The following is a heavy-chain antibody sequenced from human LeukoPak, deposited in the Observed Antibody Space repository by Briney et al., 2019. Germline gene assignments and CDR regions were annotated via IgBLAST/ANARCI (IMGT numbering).Heavy chain of an antibody. CDR3: ARGLSVAARFDY. V-gene: IGHV3-66*01. CDR2: IYSGGNT. J-gene: IGHJ4*02. D-gene: IGHD2-15*01. CDR1: EFSVGSNY. Sequence: GGSLRLSCAASEFSVGSNYMTWVRQAPGKGLEWVSVIYSGGNTYYADSVKGRFTISRDNSKNTLYLQMNSLRAEDTAVYYCARGLSVAARFDYWGQGTLVTVSS.